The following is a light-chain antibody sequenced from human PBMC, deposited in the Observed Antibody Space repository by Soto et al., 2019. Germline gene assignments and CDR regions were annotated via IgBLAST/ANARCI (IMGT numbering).Light chain of an antibody. Sequence: EIVLTQSPGTLSVSPGEGATLSCRASQRVPSNYLAWCQLKPGQAPRLLIYGASTRATGVPDRFRGSGSGTDFTLTISSLQSEDFAVYYCQQYNNWPPLFTFGPGTKVDIK. J-gene: IGKJ3*01. CDR2: GAS. CDR3: QQYNNWPPLFT. V-gene: IGKV3D-15*01. CDR1: QRVPSN.